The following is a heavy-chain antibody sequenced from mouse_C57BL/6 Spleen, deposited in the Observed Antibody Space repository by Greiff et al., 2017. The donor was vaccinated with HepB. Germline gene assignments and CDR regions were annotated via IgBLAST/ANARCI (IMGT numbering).Heavy chain of an antibody. V-gene: IGHV5-16*01. Sequence: EVKLVESEGGLVQPGSSMKLSCTASGFTFSDYYMAWVRQVPEKGLEWVANINYDGSSTYYLDSLKSRFIISRDNAKNILYLQMSSLKSEDTATYYCARAGLYYGSDFDYWGQGTTLTVSS. J-gene: IGHJ2*01. CDR2: INYDGSST. CDR1: GFTFSDYY. CDR3: ARAGLYYGSDFDY. D-gene: IGHD1-1*01.